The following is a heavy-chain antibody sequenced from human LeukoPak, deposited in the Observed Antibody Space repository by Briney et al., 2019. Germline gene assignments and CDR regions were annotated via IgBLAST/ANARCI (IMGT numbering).Heavy chain of an antibody. CDR3: ARGQKRYYYDSSGYPLKS. CDR2: INHSGST. V-gene: IGHV4-39*07. CDR1: GGSISSSSYY. D-gene: IGHD3-22*01. Sequence: SETLSLTCTVSGGSISSSSYYWGWIRQPPGKGLEWIGEINHSGSTNYNPSLKSRVTISVDTSKNQFSLKLSSVTAADTAVYYCARGQKRYYYDSSGYPLKSWGQGTLVTVSS. J-gene: IGHJ4*02.